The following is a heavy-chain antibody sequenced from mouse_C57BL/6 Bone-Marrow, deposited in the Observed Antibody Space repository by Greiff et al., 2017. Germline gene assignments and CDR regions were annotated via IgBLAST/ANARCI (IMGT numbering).Heavy chain of an antibody. Sequence: QVQLQQPGAELVMPGASVKLSCKASGYTFTSYWMHWVKQRPGQGLEWIGEIDPSDSYTNYNQKFKGKSTLTVDKSSSTAYMQLSSLTSEDSAVYYCARSGDGCPYAMDYWGQGTSVTVSS. D-gene: IGHD2-3*01. CDR1: GYTFTSYW. V-gene: IGHV1-69*01. CDR3: ARSGDGCPYAMDY. CDR2: IDPSDSYT. J-gene: IGHJ4*01.